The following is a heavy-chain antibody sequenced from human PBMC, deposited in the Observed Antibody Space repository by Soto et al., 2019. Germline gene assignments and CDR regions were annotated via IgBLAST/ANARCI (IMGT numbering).Heavy chain of an antibody. Sequence: VQLLESGGGLVQPGGSLRLSCAASGFTFSSFALNWVHQAPGKGLEWVSIISGSADSTFYADSVKGRFTISRDNSKNMLYLQINSLRAEDTAVYYCAKTRGAMIYAISVYGMDVWGQGTTVTVSS. CDR1: GFTFSSFA. CDR3: AKTRGAMIYAISVYGMDV. V-gene: IGHV3-23*01. CDR2: ISGSADST. J-gene: IGHJ6*02. D-gene: IGHD2-8*01.